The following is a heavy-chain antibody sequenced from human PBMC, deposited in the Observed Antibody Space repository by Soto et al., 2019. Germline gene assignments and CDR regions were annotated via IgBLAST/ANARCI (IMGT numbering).Heavy chain of an antibody. D-gene: IGHD6-19*01. Sequence: EVQLVESGGDLVEPGGSLRLSCAASGFTFNTAWMGWVRQVPGKGLEWLAHIRNKNDGGTTDYAAPVKDRFTISRDDSKDALYLQMNSLKNEDTAMYYCTADPPRGSSGIDYWGQGTLVTVSS. CDR3: TADPPRGSSGIDY. V-gene: IGHV3-15*01. J-gene: IGHJ4*02. CDR1: GFTFNTAW. CDR2: IRNKNDGGTT.